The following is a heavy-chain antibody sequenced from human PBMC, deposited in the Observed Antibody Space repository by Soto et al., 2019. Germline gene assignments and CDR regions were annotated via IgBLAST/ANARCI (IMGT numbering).Heavy chain of an antibody. Sequence: ASVKVSCKASGYTFTSYAMHWVRQAPGQRLEWMGWINAGNGNTKYSQKFQGRVTITADKSTSTAYMELSSLRSEDTAVYYCARVSPTTDAFDIWGQGTMVTVSS. J-gene: IGHJ3*02. V-gene: IGHV1-3*01. CDR2: INAGNGNT. CDR1: GYTFTSYA. D-gene: IGHD1-7*01. CDR3: ARVSPTTDAFDI.